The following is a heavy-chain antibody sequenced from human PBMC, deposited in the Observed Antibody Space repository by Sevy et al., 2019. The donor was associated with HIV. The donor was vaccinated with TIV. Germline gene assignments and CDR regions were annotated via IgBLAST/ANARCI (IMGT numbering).Heavy chain of an antibody. V-gene: IGHV4-59*01. CDR1: GGSISSYY. CDR3: ARARNGYSSSWYELYWFDP. J-gene: IGHJ5*02. Sequence: SETLSLTCTVSGGSISSYYWSWIRQPPGKGLEWIGYIYYSGSTNYNPSLKSRVTISVDTSKNQFSLKLSSVTAADTAVYYCARARNGYSSSWYELYWFDPWGQGTLVTVSS. D-gene: IGHD6-13*01. CDR2: IYYSGST.